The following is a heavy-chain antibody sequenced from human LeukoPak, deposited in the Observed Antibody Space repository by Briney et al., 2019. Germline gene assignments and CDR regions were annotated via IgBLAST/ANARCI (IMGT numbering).Heavy chain of an antibody. J-gene: IGHJ4*02. D-gene: IGHD1-26*01. CDR2: IYPRDGST. CDR3: ARARYSGSYYEDFDY. V-gene: IGHV1-46*01. CDR1: GYTFTSNY. Sequence: ASVKVSCKASGYTFTSNYIHWVRQAPGQGLEWMGMIYPRDGSTSYAQKFQGRVTITRDTSASTAYMELSSLRSEDTAVYYCARARYSGSYYEDFDYWGQGTLVTVSS.